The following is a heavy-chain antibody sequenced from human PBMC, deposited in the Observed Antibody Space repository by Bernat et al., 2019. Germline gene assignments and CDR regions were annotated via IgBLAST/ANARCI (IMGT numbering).Heavy chain of an antibody. CDR1: GFSFSSYW. CDR3: AREVGATLSLDY. D-gene: IGHD1-26*01. V-gene: IGHV3-74*01. CDR2: INSDGSST. J-gene: IGHJ4*02. Sequence: EVQLVESGGGLVQPGGSLRLSCAASGFSFSSYWLHWVRQAPGKGLVWVSRINSDGSSTTYADSVKGRFTISRDNAKNTLYLQMNSLRAEDTAVYYCAREVGATLSLDYWGQGTLVTVSS.